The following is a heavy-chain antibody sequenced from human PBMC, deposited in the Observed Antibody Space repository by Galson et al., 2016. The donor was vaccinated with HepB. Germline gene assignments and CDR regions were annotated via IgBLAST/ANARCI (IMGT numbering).Heavy chain of an antibody. J-gene: IGHJ3*02. V-gene: IGHV4-31*03. D-gene: IGHD3-10*01. CDR3: ARVSRIIMVRDAFDT. Sequence: TLSLTCTVSGGSISSGHYYWSWIRQHPGKGLEWIGNIYNSGITYYNPSLKSRVSIPVGTSKNQFSLKLSSVTAADTAVYYCARVSRIIMVRDAFDTWGQGTMVTVSA. CDR1: GGSISSGHYY. CDR2: IYNSGIT.